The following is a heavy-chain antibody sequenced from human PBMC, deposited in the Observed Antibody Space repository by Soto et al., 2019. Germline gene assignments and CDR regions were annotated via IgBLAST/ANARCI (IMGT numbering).Heavy chain of an antibody. CDR1: GFTFSSYD. Sequence: EVQLVESGGGLVQPGGSLRLSCAASGFTFSSYDMHWVRQAAGKGLEWVSAIGVAGDTYYPDSVKGRFTISRENAKNSLYLQMNSLRAEDTAVYYCASGGWGSSWYEGGSRIDYWGQGTLVTVSS. V-gene: IGHV3-13*01. D-gene: IGHD6-13*01. J-gene: IGHJ4*02. CDR2: IGVAGDT. CDR3: ASGGWGSSWYEGGSRIDY.